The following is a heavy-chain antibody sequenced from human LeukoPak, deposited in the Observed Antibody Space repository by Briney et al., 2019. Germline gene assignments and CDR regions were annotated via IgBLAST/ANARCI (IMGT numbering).Heavy chain of an antibody. V-gene: IGHV3-30-3*01. J-gene: IGHJ4*02. D-gene: IGHD3-22*01. Sequence: GRFLRLSWAAAGFTFSSYATHWVRQAPGKGLEWVAVISYDGSNKYHADSVKGRFTISRDNSKNTLYLQMNSLRAEDTAVYYCARGPRWLLLQTLDYWGQGALVTVSS. CDR3: ARGPRWLLLQTLDY. CDR2: ISYDGSNK. CDR1: GFTFSSYA.